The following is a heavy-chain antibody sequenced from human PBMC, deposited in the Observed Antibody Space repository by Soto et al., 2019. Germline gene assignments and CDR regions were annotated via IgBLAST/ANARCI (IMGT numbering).Heavy chain of an antibody. J-gene: IGHJ6*02. CDR3: AKDPGHYQYESSGGQYYYFFFGLDV. CDR1: GFSFTNYG. Sequence: QVKLVESGGGVVQPGKSLRLSCAASGFSFTNYGMHWVRQAPGKGLEWVALISFDGTKKHYADSVKGRFTTSRDNSNNIVYIQMNSLRPEDTAVYYCAKDPGHYQYESSGGQYYYFFFGLDVWGQGTTVTVSS. V-gene: IGHV3-30*18. D-gene: IGHD3-22*01. CDR2: ISFDGTKK.